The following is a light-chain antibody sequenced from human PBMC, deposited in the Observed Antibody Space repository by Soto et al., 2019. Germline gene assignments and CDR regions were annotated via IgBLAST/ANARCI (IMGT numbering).Light chain of an antibody. J-gene: IGKJ1*01. V-gene: IGKV1-5*03. CDR2: KAS. Sequence: DIQMTQSPSTLSASVGDRVAITCRASQSITTLLAWYQQKPGKAPKLLIYKASSLESGVPSTFSGTGSGTGTEFTITINRRQPDDFANYYCQQYYSAPWTFGQGTKVEI. CDR1: QSITTL. CDR3: QQYYSAPWT.